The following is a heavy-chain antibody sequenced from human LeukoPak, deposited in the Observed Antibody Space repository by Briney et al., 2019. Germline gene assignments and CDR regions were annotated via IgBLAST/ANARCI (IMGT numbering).Heavy chain of an antibody. V-gene: IGHV3-23*01. CDR3: AKESGYGGNIDY. J-gene: IGHJ4*02. Sequence: GGSLRLSCAASGFTFSSYAMSWVRQAPGKGLEWVSAISGSGGSTYYADSAKGRFTISRDDSKNTLYLQMNSLRAEDTAVYYCAKESGYGGNIDYWGQGTLVTVSS. CDR1: GFTFSSYA. CDR2: ISGSGGST. D-gene: IGHD4-23*01.